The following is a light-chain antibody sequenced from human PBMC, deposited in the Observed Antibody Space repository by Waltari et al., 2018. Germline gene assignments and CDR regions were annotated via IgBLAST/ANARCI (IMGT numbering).Light chain of an antibody. CDR3: QQYHKWPPLT. Sequence: EIEMTQSPATLSVSPGERATLSCRASQSVGGNLAWYQQKPGQAPRLLIHGASTRATGVPARFSGSWSGTKFTLTISSLQSEDFAVYYCQQYHKWPPLTFGGGTKVEIK. J-gene: IGKJ4*01. V-gene: IGKV3-15*01. CDR2: GAS. CDR1: QSVGGN.